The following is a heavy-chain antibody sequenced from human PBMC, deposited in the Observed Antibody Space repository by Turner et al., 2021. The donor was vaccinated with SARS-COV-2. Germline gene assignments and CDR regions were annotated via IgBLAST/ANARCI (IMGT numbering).Heavy chain of an antibody. J-gene: IGHJ5*02. CDR3: ARELTNNWFDP. Sequence: QVLLQASGPGLVKPSETLSLTCTVSGASISSYYWAWIRQPPGKRLEWIGYIYYRGSTNYNPPLKSRVTISVDTSKNQFSLKLTSVTAADTAVYFCARELTNNWFDPWGHGTLVTVSS. CDR1: GASISSYY. CDR2: IYYRGST. D-gene: IGHD3-10*01. V-gene: IGHV4-59*01.